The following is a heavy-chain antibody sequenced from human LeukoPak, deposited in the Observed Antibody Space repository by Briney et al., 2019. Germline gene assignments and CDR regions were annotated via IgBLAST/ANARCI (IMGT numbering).Heavy chain of an antibody. CDR1: GFTFSSYA. V-gene: IGHV3-23*01. CDR3: AKGVSMVRGHFDY. CDR2: ISGSGGST. J-gene: IGHJ4*02. D-gene: IGHD3-10*01. Sequence: SGGSLRLSCAASGFTFSSYAMSWVRQAPGKGLEWVSAISGSGGSTYYADSVKGRFTISRDNSKNTLYLQMNSLRAEDTAVYYCAKGVSMVRGHFDYWGQGTLVTVSS.